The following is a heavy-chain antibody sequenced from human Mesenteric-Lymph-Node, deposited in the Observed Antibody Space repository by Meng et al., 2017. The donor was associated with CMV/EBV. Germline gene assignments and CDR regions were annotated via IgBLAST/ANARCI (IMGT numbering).Heavy chain of an antibody. CDR1: DGSISRSYYY. Sequence: TVPDGSISRSYYYWGWIRQPPGKGPEWIGSIDYSGNTYDNPSLKSRVTMSIDTSKNQFSLKLNSVTAADTAVYYCARSTAARRGDNWGQGTLVTVSS. CDR3: ARSTAARRGDN. J-gene: IGHJ4*02. V-gene: IGHV4-39*01. D-gene: IGHD6-6*01. CDR2: IDYSGNT.